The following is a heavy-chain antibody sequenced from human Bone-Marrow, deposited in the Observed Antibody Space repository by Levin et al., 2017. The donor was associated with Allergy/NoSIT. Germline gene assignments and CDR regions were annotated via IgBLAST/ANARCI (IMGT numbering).Heavy chain of an antibody. V-gene: IGHV3-66*01. CDR1: GFTVSSNY. D-gene: IGHD2-2*01. CDR3: ATDRAYCSNTTCYLPDAFDI. J-gene: IGHJ3*02. Sequence: EASVKVSCVASGFTVSSNYMNWVRQAPGKGLEWVSVIYSGGSTYYADSVKGRFTISRDNSKNTLYLQMSSLRAEDTAVYYCATDRAYCSNTTCYLPDAFDIWGQGTMVTVSS. CDR2: IYSGGST.